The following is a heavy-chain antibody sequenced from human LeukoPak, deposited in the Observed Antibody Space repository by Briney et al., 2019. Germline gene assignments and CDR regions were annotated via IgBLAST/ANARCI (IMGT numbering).Heavy chain of an antibody. Sequence: GGSLRLSCAASGFTFSSYAMHWVRQAPGKGLEWVAVISYDGSNKYYADSVKGRFTISRDNSKNTLYLQMNSLRAEDTAVYYCAKTGYCSSTSCYTPLADYWGQGTLVTVSS. V-gene: IGHV3-30-3*02. CDR3: AKTGYCSSTSCYTPLADY. D-gene: IGHD2-2*02. J-gene: IGHJ4*02. CDR2: ISYDGSNK. CDR1: GFTFSSYA.